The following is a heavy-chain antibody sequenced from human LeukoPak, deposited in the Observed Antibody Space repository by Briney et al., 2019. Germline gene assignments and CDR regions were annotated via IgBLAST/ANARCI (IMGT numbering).Heavy chain of an antibody. CDR1: GGTFSSYA. D-gene: IGHD3-22*01. J-gene: IGHJ4*02. CDR2: IIPILGIA. CDR3: ASKSSGYSISHFDY. V-gene: IGHV1-69*04. Sequence: GASVKVSCKASGGTFSSYAISWVRQAPGQGLEWMGRIIPILGIANYAQKFQGRVTITADKSTSTAYMELSSLRSEDTAVYYCASKSSGYSISHFDYWGQGTLVTVSS.